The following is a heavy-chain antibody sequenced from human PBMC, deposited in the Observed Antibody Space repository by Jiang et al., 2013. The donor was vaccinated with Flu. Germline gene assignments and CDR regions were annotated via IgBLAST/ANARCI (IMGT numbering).Heavy chain of an antibody. J-gene: IGHJ4*02. CDR3: TRGKYTAFDY. CDR2: TYYRSKWSY. CDR1: GDSLFTTSVA. Sequence: QTLSLTCAVSGDSLFTTSVAWNWIRQSPSRGLEWLGRTYYRSKWSYDYAVSFKSRITVTPDTSRNEFXLQLNSMTPEDTAVYYCTRGKYTAFDYWGQGTLVTVSS. V-gene: IGHV6-1*01. D-gene: IGHD5-18*01.